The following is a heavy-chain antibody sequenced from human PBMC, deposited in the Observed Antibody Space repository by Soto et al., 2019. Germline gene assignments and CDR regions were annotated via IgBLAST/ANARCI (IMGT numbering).Heavy chain of an antibody. V-gene: IGHV1-69*13. Sequence: SVKVSCKASGGTFSSYAISWVRQAPGQGLEWMGGIIPIFGTANYAQKLQGRVTITADESTSTAYMELSSLRSEDTAVYYCARNSPDWNYRPLYGMDVWGQGTTVTVSS. J-gene: IGHJ6*02. CDR3: ARNSPDWNYRPLYGMDV. CDR1: GGTFSSYA. D-gene: IGHD1-7*01. CDR2: IIPIFGTA.